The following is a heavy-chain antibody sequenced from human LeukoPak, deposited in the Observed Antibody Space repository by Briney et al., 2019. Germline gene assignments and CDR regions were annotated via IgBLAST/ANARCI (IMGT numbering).Heavy chain of an antibody. CDR1: GGSFSGYY. V-gene: IGHV4-34*01. CDR2: INHSVST. D-gene: IGHD2-2*01. J-gene: IGHJ5*02. CDR3: ARGRWFSSTSFYRRSYNWFDT. Sequence: PSETLSLTSAVYGGSFSGYYWSWIRQPPGKGLEWIGEINHSVSTNTTPSLKSRVTISVDTSKNQFSLKLSSLTAADTAVYHCARGRWFSSTSFYRRSYNWFDTCGQGTLVTVSS.